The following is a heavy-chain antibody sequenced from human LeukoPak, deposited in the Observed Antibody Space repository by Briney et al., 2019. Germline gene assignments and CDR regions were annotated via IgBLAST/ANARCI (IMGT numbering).Heavy chain of an antibody. V-gene: IGHV4-38-2*02. CDR2: IYHSGST. Sequence: SETLSLTCTVSGYSISSGYYWGWIRQPPGKGLEWIGSIYHSGSTYYNPSLKSRVTISVDTSKNHFSLKLSSVTAADTAVYYCARGLPPIVVVITTEENWFDPWGQGTLVTVSS. CDR1: GYSISSGYY. CDR3: ARGLPPIVVVITTEENWFDP. D-gene: IGHD3-22*01. J-gene: IGHJ5*02.